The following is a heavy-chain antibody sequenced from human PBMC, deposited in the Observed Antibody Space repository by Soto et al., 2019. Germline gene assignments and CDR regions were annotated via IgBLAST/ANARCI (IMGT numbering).Heavy chain of an antibody. D-gene: IGHD1-26*01. CDR1: GDSVSSNSAG. CDR3: ARGEQYSGRIFDY. J-gene: IGHJ4*01. V-gene: IGHV6-1*01. CDR2: TYYRSKWYY. Sequence: PSQTLSLTCAITGDSVSSNSAGWSWVRQSPSRGLEWLGRTYYRSKWYYEYAVSVRGRITINPDTSKNQYSLQLNSVTPEDTTVYFCARGEQYSGRIFDYWGQGTLVTVSS.